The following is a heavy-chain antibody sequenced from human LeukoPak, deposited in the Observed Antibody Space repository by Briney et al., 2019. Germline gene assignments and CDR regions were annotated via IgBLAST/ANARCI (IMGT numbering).Heavy chain of an antibody. CDR1: GFTFSSYG. CDR2: IWYDGSNK. V-gene: IGHV3-30*02. CDR3: AKDLGGSQSLYYYYYYGMDV. J-gene: IGHJ6*02. D-gene: IGHD1-26*01. Sequence: GGSLRLSCAASGFTFSSYGMHWVRQAPGKGLEWVAVIWYDGSNKYYADSVKGRFTISGDNSKNTLYLQMNSLRAEDTAVYYCAKDLGGSQSLYYYYYYGMDVWGQGTTVTVSS.